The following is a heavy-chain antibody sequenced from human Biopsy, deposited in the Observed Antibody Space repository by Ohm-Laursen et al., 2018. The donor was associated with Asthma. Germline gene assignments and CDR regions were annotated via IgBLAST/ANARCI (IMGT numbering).Heavy chain of an antibody. V-gene: IGHV3-30*03. J-gene: IGHJ6*02. CDR2: VTYDGISQ. D-gene: IGHD2-8*01. CDR1: GFTFSNYG. Sequence: RSLRLSCAASGFTFSNYGMHWVRQVAGKGLDWVAVVTYDGISQYYAESVKGRFTISRDNSRNTLNLQMNSVRPDDTAVYFCARERAGVLGSNNGMDVWGPGTTVSVSS. CDR3: ARERAGVLGSNNGMDV.